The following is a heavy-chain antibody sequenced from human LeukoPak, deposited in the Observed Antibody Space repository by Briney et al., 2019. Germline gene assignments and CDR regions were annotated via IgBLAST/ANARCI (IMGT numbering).Heavy chain of an antibody. V-gene: IGHV3-66*01. CDR3: ARDISAYFDY. D-gene: IGHD1-14*01. Sequence: PGGSLRLSCAASGFSVSNNYMSWVRQAPGKGLEWVSGIYSGGRTYYADSVKGGFIISRDNSKNTLYLQMNSLRAEDTAVYYCARDISAYFDYWGQGTLVTVSS. CDR2: IYSGGRT. J-gene: IGHJ4*02. CDR1: GFSVSNNY.